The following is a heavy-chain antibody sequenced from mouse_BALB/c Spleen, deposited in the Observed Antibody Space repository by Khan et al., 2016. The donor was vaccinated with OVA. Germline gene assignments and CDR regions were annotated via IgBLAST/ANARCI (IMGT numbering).Heavy chain of an antibody. CDR1: GYTFTSYW. D-gene: IGHD1-1*01. CDR3: TNHGSSSAWFTY. J-gene: IGHJ3*01. Sequence: QIQLVQSGAELAKPGASVKMSRKASGYTFTSYWMHWVKQRPGQGLEWIGYINPSTDYTEYNQKFKDKATLTADKSSSTAYMQLTSLTSEDSAVYYCTNHGSSSAWFTYWGQGTLVTVSA. V-gene: IGHV1-7*01. CDR2: INPSTDYT.